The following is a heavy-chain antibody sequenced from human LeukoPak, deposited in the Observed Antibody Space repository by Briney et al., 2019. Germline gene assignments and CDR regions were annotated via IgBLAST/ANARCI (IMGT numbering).Heavy chain of an antibody. D-gene: IGHD3-3*01. CDR2: ISYDGSNK. J-gene: IGHJ1*01. CDR3: AKDLAFWSGYYIRYFQH. Sequence: GGSLRLSCVASGFTFSSYAMHWVRQAPGKGLEWVAVISYDGSNKYYAGSVKGRFTISRDNSKNTLYLQMNSLRAEDTAVYYCAKDLAFWSGYYIRYFQHWGQGTLVTVSS. CDR1: GFTFSSYA. V-gene: IGHV3-30*04.